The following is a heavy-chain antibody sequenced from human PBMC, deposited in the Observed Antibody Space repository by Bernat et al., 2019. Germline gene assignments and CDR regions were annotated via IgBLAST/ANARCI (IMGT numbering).Heavy chain of an antibody. D-gene: IGHD1-26*01. J-gene: IGHJ4*02. CDR2: IDGGNGGT. V-gene: IGHV1-3*01. Sequence: QVQLVQAGAEVKKPGASVRVSCKASGHTFTGYAIHWVRQAPGQSLEWMGWIDGGNGGTRYSQKFQGRVTFSRDTSANTVYMDLSSLRSEDTAVYYCTRSKDSGSYYSAQHASLDCWGQGTLVTVSS. CDR3: TRSKDSGSYYSAQHASLDC. CDR1: GHTFTGYA.